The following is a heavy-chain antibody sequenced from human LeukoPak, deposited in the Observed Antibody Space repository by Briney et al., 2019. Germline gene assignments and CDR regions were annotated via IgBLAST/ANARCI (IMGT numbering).Heavy chain of an antibody. CDR3: ARDLSGLHAFDI. CDR2: ISYDGSNK. J-gene: IGHJ3*02. D-gene: IGHD3-16*02. V-gene: IGHV3-30-3*01. CDR1: GFTFSSYA. Sequence: GGSLRLSCAASGFTFSSYAMHWVRQAPGKGLEWVAVISYDGSNKYYADSVKGRFTISRDNSKNTLYLQMNSLRAEDTAVYYCARDLSGLHAFDIWGQGTMVTVSS.